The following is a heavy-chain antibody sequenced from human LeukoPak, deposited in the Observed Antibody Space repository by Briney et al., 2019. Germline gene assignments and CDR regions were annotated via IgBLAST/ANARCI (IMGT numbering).Heavy chain of an antibody. J-gene: IGHJ4*02. V-gene: IGHV1-69*04. CDR2: IIPILGIA. CDR3: AKERDSSGPHYFDY. CDR1: GGTFSSYA. Sequence: EASVKVSCKASGGTFSSYAISWVRQAPGQGLEWMGRIIPILGIANYVQKFQGRVTITADKSTSTAYMELSSLRSEDTAVYYCAKERDSSGPHYFDYWGQGTLVTVSS. D-gene: IGHD6-19*01.